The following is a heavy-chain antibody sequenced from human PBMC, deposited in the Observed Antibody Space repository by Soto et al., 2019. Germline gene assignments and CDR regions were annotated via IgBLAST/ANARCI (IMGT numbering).Heavy chain of an antibody. CDR3: ARVQSTSWGYYYAVDV. Sequence: QVQLQESGPGLVKPSETLSLTCRISGGSISSYYWNWIRQAPGKGLEWIGFISYSGSTNYNPALTSRVTISVDTSKDQISLRLNSVTAADMAVYYCARVQSTSWGYYYAVDVWGPVTTVTVSS. CDR2: ISYSGST. CDR1: GGSISSYY. J-gene: IGHJ6*01. V-gene: IGHV4-59*01. D-gene: IGHD2-2*01.